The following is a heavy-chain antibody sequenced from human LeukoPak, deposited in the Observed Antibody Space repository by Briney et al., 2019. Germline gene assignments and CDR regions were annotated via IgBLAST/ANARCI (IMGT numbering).Heavy chain of an antibody. Sequence: ICYDGSNKYYSDSVKGRFTISRDNSKNTLYLQMNSLRAEDTAVYYCAREGPRGNSQFDYWGQGTLVTVSS. D-gene: IGHD4-23*01. CDR3: AREGPRGNSQFDY. V-gene: IGHV3-33*01. J-gene: IGHJ4*02. CDR2: ICYDGSNK.